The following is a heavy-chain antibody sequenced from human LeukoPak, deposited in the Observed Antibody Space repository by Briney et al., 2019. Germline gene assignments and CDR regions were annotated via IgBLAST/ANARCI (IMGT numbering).Heavy chain of an antibody. Sequence: GESLKISYKGSGYSFTSYWIGWVRQMPGKGLEWMGIIYPGDSDTRYSPSFQGQVTISADKSISTAYLQWSSPKASDTAMYYCARHACNGGSCYSANYWGQGTLVTVSS. D-gene: IGHD2-15*01. J-gene: IGHJ4*02. CDR2: IYPGDSDT. CDR3: ARHACNGGSCYSANY. CDR1: GYSFTSYW. V-gene: IGHV5-51*01.